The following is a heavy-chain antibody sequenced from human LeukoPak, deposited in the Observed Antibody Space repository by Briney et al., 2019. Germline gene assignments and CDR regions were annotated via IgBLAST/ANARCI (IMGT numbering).Heavy chain of an antibody. D-gene: IGHD1-26*01. V-gene: IGHV4-39*07. CDR1: GGSISSSSYY. CDR2: IYYSGST. Sequence: SETLSLTCTVSGGSISSSSYYWGWIRQPPGKGLEWIGSIYYSGSTNYNPSLKSRVTISVDTSKNQFSLKLSSVTAADTAVYYCARGLVGATSPEINAWGQGTLVTVSS. CDR3: ARGLVGATSPEINA. J-gene: IGHJ5*02.